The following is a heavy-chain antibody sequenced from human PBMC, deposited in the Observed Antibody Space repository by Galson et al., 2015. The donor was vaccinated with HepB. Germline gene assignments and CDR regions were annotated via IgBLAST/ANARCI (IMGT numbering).Heavy chain of an antibody. V-gene: IGHV1-18*04. J-gene: IGHJ6*02. D-gene: IGHD2-15*01. CDR3: ARLAACSGGSCPNDFTYYYYYGMDV. Sequence: SVKVSCKASGYTFTSYGISWVRQAPGQGLEWMGWISAYNGNTNYAQKLQGRVTMTTDTSTSTAYMELRSLRSDDTAVYYCARLAACSGGSCPNDFTYYYYYGMDVWGQGTTVTVSS. CDR1: GYTFTSYG. CDR2: ISAYNGNT.